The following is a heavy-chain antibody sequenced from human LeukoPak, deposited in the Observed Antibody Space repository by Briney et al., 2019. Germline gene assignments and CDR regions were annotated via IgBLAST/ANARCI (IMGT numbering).Heavy chain of an antibody. J-gene: IGHJ4*02. CDR1: GFIFSSYG. Sequence: GRSLRLSCAASGFIFSSYGVHWVRQGPGKGLEWVAFIWPDGTNKYYRDSVKGRFTISRDNSKNTLYLQMNSLRAEDTAVYYCARDRKAVAADYWGQGTLVTVSS. D-gene: IGHD6-19*01. CDR2: IWPDGTNK. V-gene: IGHV3-33*01. CDR3: ARDRKAVAADY.